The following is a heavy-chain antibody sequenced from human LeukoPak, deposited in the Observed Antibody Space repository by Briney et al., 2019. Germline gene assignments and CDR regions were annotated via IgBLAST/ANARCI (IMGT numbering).Heavy chain of an antibody. CDR2: ISARGHTI. V-gene: IGHV3-11*01. J-gene: IGHJ4*02. D-gene: IGHD3-9*01. Sequence: GGSLRLSCAASGFTFSDYYMSWIRQAPGKGREWVSYISARGHTIFYSDSVKGRFTISRDNAKNSLYLQMSSLRAEDTAVYYCASMYYDILTFEYWGQGAQVTVSS. CDR3: ASMYYDILTFEY. CDR1: GFTFSDYY.